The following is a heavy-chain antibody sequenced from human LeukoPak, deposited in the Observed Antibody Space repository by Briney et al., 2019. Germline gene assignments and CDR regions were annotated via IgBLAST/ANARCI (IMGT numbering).Heavy chain of an antibody. CDR1: GFTFSDYY. CDR2: ISSSGSTI. V-gene: IGHV3-11*01. J-gene: IGHJ1*01. Sequence: GGSLRLSCAASGFTFSDYYMSWIRQAPGKGLEWVSYISSSGSTIYYADSVKGRFTISRDNAKNSLYLQMNSLRAEDTAVYYCATTLGSYDSSGYYDVWGQGTLVTVSS. CDR3: ATTLGSYDSSGYYDV. D-gene: IGHD3-22*01.